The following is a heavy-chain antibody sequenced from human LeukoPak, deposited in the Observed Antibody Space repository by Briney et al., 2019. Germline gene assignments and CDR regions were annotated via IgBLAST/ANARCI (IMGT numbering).Heavy chain of an antibody. D-gene: IGHD6-13*01. CDR3: ARIEQLGIFDY. V-gene: IGHV1-69*05. J-gene: IGHJ4*02. CDR2: IIPIFGTA. Sequence: SVKVSCKASGGTFSSYAISWVRQAPGQGLEWMGRIIPIFGTANYAQKFQGRVTITTDESTSTAYMELSSLRSEDAAVYYCARIEQLGIFDYWGQGTLVTVSS. CDR1: GGTFSSYA.